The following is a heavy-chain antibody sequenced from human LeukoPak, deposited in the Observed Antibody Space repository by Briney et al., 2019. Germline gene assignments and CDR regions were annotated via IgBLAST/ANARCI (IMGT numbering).Heavy chain of an antibody. CDR2: ISAYNGNT. V-gene: IGHV1-18*01. CDR1: GYIFTSYG. D-gene: IGHD3-16*02. Sequence: GASVKVSCKASGYIFTSYGISWVRQAPGQGLEWMGWISAYNGNTNYAQKLQGRVTMTTDTSTSTAYMELRSLRSDDTAVYYCARELNSGSLYDYVWGSYRSWTFDIWGQGTMVTVSS. J-gene: IGHJ3*02. CDR3: ARELNSGSLYDYVWGSYRSWTFDI.